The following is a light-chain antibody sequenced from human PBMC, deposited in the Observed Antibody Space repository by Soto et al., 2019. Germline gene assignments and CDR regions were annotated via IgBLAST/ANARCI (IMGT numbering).Light chain of an antibody. V-gene: IGKV3-20*01. Sequence: EIVLTQSPRTLPLSPGESATLSCTASQSVRSNSLAWYQQKPGQAPRHLMFGTSGRATGTPPRFSGRGSGIDVTLTVSRLGPEDFAVYYCQQYGTSPLTFGGGTKVDI. CDR3: QQYGTSPLT. CDR1: QSVRSNS. J-gene: IGKJ4*01. CDR2: GTS.